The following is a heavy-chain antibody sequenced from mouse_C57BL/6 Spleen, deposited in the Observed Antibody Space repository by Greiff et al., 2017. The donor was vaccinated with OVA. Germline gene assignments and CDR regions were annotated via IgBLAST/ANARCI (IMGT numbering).Heavy chain of an antibody. Sequence: VQLVESGPELVKPGASVKISCKASGYAFSSSWMNWVKQRPGKGLEWIGRIYPGAGDTNYNGKFKGKATLTADKSSSTAYMQLSSLTSEDSAVSFCARPYYCCFYSFDYWGQGTTLTVSS. CDR1: GYAFSSSW. CDR3: ARPYYCCFYSFDY. D-gene: IGHD1-1*01. CDR2: IYPGAGDT. V-gene: IGHV1-82*01. J-gene: IGHJ2*01.